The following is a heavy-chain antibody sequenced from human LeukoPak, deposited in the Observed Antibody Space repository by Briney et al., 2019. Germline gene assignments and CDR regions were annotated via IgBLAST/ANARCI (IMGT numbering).Heavy chain of an antibody. J-gene: IGHJ4*02. CDR3: ARESARYNWNQGLGPYFDY. CDR1: GFTFSSYG. V-gene: IGHV3-30*02. CDR2: IRYDGSNK. Sequence: PGGSLRLSCAASGFTFSSYGMHWVRQAPGKGLEWVAFIRYDGSNKYYADSVKGRFTISRDNSKNTLYLQMNSLRAEDTAVYYCARESARYNWNQGLGPYFDYWGQGTLSPSPQ. D-gene: IGHD1-20*01.